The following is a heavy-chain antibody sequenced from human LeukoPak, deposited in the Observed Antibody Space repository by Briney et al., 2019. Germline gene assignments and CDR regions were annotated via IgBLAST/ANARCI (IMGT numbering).Heavy chain of an antibody. Sequence: PSETLSLTCTVSGGSIRSYYWSWIRQPPGKGLWWMGYIYYSGSTNYNPSLKSRVTISVGTYKNQSSLKLSSVTAADTAVYYCARDPSYGDDAFDIWGQGPMVTVSS. CDR2: IYYSGST. CDR1: GGSIRSYY. J-gene: IGHJ3*02. D-gene: IGHD4-17*01. CDR3: ARDPSYGDDAFDI. V-gene: IGHV4-59*01.